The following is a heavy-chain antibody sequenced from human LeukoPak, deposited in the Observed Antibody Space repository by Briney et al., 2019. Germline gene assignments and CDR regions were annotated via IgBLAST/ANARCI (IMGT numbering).Heavy chain of an antibody. J-gene: IGHJ4*02. D-gene: IGHD3-16*01. CDR3: ARNRGTVDY. V-gene: IGHV3-48*03. Sequence: GGSLRLSCAASGFSFSSYEMNWVRQAPRRGLEWVSYISSSGGTKYYAGSVKGRFSISRDNAKNSVYLQLNSLRVEDTAVYYCARNRGTVDYWGQGTLVTVSS. CDR2: ISSSGGTK. CDR1: GFSFSSYE.